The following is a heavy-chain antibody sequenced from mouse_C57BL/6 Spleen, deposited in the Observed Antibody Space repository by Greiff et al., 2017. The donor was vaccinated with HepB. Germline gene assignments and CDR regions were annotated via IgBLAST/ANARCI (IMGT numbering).Heavy chain of an antibody. CDR1: GFTFSSYG. Sequence: EVKVVESGGDLVKPGGSLKLSCAASGFTFSSYGMSWVRQTPDKRLEWVATISSGGSYTYYTDSVKGRFTISRDNAKNTLYLKMSSLKSEDTALYYWARHDGNYVGYWGQGTTLTVSS. CDR3: ARHDGNYVGY. CDR2: ISSGGSYT. V-gene: IGHV5-6*01. J-gene: IGHJ2*01. D-gene: IGHD1-1*01.